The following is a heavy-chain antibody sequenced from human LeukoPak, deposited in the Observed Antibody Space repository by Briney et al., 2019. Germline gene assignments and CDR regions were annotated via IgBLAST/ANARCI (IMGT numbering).Heavy chain of an antibody. V-gene: IGHV4-30-2*03. J-gene: IGHJ4*02. Sequence: SETLSLTCTVSGGSISSGGYYWTWIRQPPGKGLEWIGYIYYSGSTYYNPSLKSRVTISMDTSKNQFSLRLSSVTAADTAVYYCARRGSSFFDYWGQGILVTVSS. D-gene: IGHD6-13*01. CDR2: IYYSGST. CDR3: ARRGSSFFDY. CDR1: GGSISSGGYY.